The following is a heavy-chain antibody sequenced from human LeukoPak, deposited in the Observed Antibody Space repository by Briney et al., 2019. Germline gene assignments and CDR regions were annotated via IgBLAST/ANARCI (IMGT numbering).Heavy chain of an antibody. V-gene: IGHV3-30*02. J-gene: IGHJ4*02. CDR2: IRFDGTNK. CDR3: ATIAVTGMAFEY. Sequence: PGGSLRLSCAASGFTFSSYGMHWVRQAPGKGLEWVAFIRFDGTNKYYADSVKGRFTISRDNSKSTLYLQMDSLRAEDTAVYYCATIAVTGMAFEYWGQGTLVTVSS. CDR1: GFTFSSYG. D-gene: IGHD6-19*01.